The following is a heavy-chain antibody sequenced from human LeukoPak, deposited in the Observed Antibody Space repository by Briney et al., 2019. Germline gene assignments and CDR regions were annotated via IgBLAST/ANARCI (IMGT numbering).Heavy chain of an antibody. J-gene: IGHJ3*02. CDR1: GFTFSTYS. CDR2: IYYSSSFK. D-gene: IGHD1-26*01. V-gene: IGHV3-48*01. CDR3: ARSSGTYLRSDAFDI. Sequence: GGSLRLSCAASGFTFSTYSMNWVRQAPGKGLEWVSYIYYSSSFKYYSDSLNGPFIISKHNAKNSLYLQMDSLRAEHPAVFYCARSSGTYLRSDAFDIWGQGTTVTVS.